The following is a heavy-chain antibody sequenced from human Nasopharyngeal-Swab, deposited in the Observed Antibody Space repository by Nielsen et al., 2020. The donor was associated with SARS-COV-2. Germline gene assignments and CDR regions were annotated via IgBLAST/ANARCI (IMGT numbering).Heavy chain of an antibody. CDR2: IIPILGIA. D-gene: IGHD5-24*01. J-gene: IGHJ3*02. Sequence: VRQMPGKGLAWMGRIIPILGIANYAQKFQGRVTITADKSTSTAYMELSSLRSEDTAVYYCARGWERWLRSPGNAFDIWGQGTMVTVSS. V-gene: IGHV1-69*02. CDR3: ARGWERWLRSPGNAFDI.